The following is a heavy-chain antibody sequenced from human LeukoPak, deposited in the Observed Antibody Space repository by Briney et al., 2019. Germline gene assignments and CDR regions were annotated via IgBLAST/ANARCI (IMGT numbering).Heavy chain of an antibody. D-gene: IGHD3-10*01. CDR1: GGSIRSYY. CDR2: IYYSGST. V-gene: IGHV4-59*01. CDR3: ATMVQGVHTYFGS. Sequence: PSETLSLTCSVSGGSIRSYYWSWLRQPPGKGLEWIGYIYYSGSTNYNPSLKSRVTISVDTSKNQFSLKLSSVTAADTAVYYCATMVQGVHTYFGSWGQGNLVAVSS. J-gene: IGHJ4*02.